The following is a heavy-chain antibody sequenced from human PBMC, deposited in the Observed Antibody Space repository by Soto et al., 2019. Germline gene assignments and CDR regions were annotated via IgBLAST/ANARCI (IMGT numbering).Heavy chain of an antibody. CDR1: VGSISSSRYS. D-gene: IGHD4-17*01. CDR2: IYYSGST. V-gene: IGHV4-39*01. Sequence: SETLSLTCTVSVGSISSSRYSWGWIRQPPGKGLEWMGSIYYSGSTYYNPSLKSRVTISVDTSKNQFSLKLSSVTAADTAVYYCAGTTVTTNGMDVWGQGTTVTVSS. J-gene: IGHJ6*02. CDR3: AGTTVTTNGMDV.